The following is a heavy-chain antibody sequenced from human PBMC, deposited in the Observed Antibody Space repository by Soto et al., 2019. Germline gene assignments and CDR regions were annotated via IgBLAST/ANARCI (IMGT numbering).Heavy chain of an antibody. J-gene: IGHJ4*02. CDR1: GFNFNKYA. V-gene: IGHV3-23*01. Sequence: EVQLLESGGGLVRPGESLRLSCAASGFNFNKYAMSWVRQAPGEGLEWVSGISCCGGTASYADSVKGRFTIARDDAKNTLYLHMNRLRVEDTAEYYCAKADGQQWLLPHLENWGRGTLVTVS. CDR2: ISCCGGTA. D-gene: IGHD6-19*01. CDR3: AKADGQQWLLPHLEN.